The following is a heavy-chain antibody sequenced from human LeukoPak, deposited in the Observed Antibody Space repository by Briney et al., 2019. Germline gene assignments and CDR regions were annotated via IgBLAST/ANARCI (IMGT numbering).Heavy chain of an antibody. J-gene: IGHJ4*02. Sequence: PGGSLRLSCAASGFTFSSNWMHWVRQAPGKGLVWVSHIHSDGSSTSYADSVKGRFTISRDNAKNTLYMQMNSLRAEDTAVYFCARDFAGYNDHWGQGTLVTVSS. D-gene: IGHD5-24*01. CDR2: IHSDGSST. CDR1: GFTFSSNW. CDR3: ARDFAGYNDH. V-gene: IGHV3-74*01.